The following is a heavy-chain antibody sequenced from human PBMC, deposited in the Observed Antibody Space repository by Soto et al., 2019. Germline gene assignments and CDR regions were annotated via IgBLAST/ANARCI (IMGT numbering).Heavy chain of an antibody. D-gene: IGHD6-19*01. J-gene: IGHJ3*02. CDR3: ARDGVAAGTRRDAFDI. Sequence: SETLSLTCTVSGGSISSYYWSWIRQPPGKGLERIGYIYYSGSTNYNPSLKSRVTISVDTSKNQFSLKLSSVTAADTAVYYCARDGVAAGTRRDAFDIWGQGTMVTVSS. V-gene: IGHV4-59*01. CDR2: IYYSGST. CDR1: GGSISSYY.